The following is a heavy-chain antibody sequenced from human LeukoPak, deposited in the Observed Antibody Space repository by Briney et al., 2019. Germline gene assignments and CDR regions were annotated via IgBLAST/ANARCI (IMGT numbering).Heavy chain of an antibody. CDR2: ISGSGGST. CDR1: GFTFSSSA. J-gene: IGHJ4*02. Sequence: PGGSLRLSCAASGFTFSSSAMSWVRQAPGKGLEWVSSISGSGGSTYYADSVKGRFTISRDNAKNSLFPQMNSLRAEDTAVYYCGRDYDLWGQGTLVTVSS. D-gene: IGHD3-3*01. V-gene: IGHV3-23*01. CDR3: GRDYDL.